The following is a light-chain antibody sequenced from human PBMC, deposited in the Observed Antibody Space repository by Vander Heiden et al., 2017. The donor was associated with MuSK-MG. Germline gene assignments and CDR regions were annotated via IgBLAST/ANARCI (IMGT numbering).Light chain of an antibody. Sequence: DIQMTQSPSSLSASVGDRVTITCRASQSISSYLNWYQQKPGKAPKLLIYAASSLQSGVPSRFSGSGSGTDFTLTISRLQPEDFATYYCLQSESTSVTFGPGTKVDIK. CDR2: AAS. V-gene: IGKV1-39*01. CDR3: LQSESTSVT. J-gene: IGKJ3*01. CDR1: QSISSY.